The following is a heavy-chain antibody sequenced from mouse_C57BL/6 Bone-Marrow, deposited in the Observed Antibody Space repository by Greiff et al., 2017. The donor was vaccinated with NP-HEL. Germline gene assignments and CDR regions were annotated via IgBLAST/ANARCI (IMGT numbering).Heavy chain of an antibody. V-gene: IGHV5-9*04. Sequence: EVQVVESGGGLVKPGGSLKLSCAASVFTFSSYTMSWVRQTPEKRLEWVATISGGGGNTYYPDSVKGRFTISRDNAKNTQYLQMSSLRAEDTAVYYCARQQSPYYYGSSHWYFDVWGTGTTVTVSS. CDR1: VFTFSSYT. CDR2: ISGGGGNT. J-gene: IGHJ1*03. CDR3: ARQQSPYYYGSSHWYFDV. D-gene: IGHD1-1*01.